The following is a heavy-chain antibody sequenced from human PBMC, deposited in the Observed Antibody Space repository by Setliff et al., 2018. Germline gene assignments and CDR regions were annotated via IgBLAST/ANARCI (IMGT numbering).Heavy chain of an antibody. CDR1: PGSISRHY. D-gene: IGHD5-18*01. Sequence: SETLSLTCTVSPGSISRHYWSWFRQAPGKGLEWIGYRHDNGERDYNPSLGSRVTISVDTSKNQFSLMLTSVTAADTAIYYCAGRPQNTPMGPCDYWGQGTLVT. CDR2: RHDNGER. CDR3: AGRPQNTPMGPCDY. J-gene: IGHJ4*02. V-gene: IGHV4-59*11.